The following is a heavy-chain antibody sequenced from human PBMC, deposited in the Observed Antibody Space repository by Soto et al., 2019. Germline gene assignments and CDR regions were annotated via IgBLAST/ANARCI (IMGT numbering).Heavy chain of an antibody. CDR2: IKQDGSEK. CDR3: AREAVAGTGGYYYYYGMDV. Sequence: PGGSLRLSCAASGFTFSSYWMSWVRQAPGKGLEWVANIKQDGSEKYYVDSVKGRFTISRDNAKNSLYLQMNSLRAEDTAVYYCAREAVAGTGGYYYYYGMDVWGQGTTVTVSS. D-gene: IGHD6-19*01. CDR1: GFTFSSYW. J-gene: IGHJ6*02. V-gene: IGHV3-7*01.